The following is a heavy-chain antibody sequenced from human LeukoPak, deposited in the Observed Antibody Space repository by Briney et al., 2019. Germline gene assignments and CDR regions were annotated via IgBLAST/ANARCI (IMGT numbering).Heavy chain of an antibody. Sequence: SETLSLTCTVAGGSISSYYWSWIRQPPGKGLEWIGYIYYSGSTNYNPSLKSRVTISVDTSKNQFSLKLSSVTAADTAVYYCARLDSGSRQLKYYYYGMDVWGQGTTVTVSS. D-gene: IGHD1-26*01. CDR3: ARLDSGSRQLKYYYYGMDV. J-gene: IGHJ6*02. CDR2: IYYSGST. CDR1: GGSISSYY. V-gene: IGHV4-59*08.